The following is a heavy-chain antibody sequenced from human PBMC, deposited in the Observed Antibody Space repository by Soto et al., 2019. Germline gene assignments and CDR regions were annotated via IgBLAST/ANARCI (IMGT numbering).Heavy chain of an antibody. Sequence: QMQLVQSGPEVKKPGTSVKVSCKASGFTFTSSAVQWVRQARGQRLEWIGWIVVGSGNTNYAQKFQERVTITRDMSTSTAYMELSSLRSEDTAVYYCAADLHLDGDYDPYYYGMDVWGQGTTVTVSS. J-gene: IGHJ6*02. CDR2: IVVGSGNT. CDR3: AADLHLDGDYDPYYYGMDV. V-gene: IGHV1-58*01. D-gene: IGHD4-17*01. CDR1: GFTFTSSA.